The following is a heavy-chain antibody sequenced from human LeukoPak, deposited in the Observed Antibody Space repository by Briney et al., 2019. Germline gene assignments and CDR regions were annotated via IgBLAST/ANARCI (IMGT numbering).Heavy chain of an antibody. CDR1: GFTFSSYV. J-gene: IGHJ4*02. CDR2: ISGSGGST. V-gene: IGHV3-23*01. D-gene: IGHD3-10*01. CDR3: AKRVSGSAYYFDY. Sequence: GGSLRLSCAASGFTFSSYVMSWVRQAPGKGLDWVSGISGSGGSTDYADSVKGRFTVSRDNSKDTLYLQMNSLRAEDTAVYYCAKRVSGSAYYFDYWGQGTLVTVSS.